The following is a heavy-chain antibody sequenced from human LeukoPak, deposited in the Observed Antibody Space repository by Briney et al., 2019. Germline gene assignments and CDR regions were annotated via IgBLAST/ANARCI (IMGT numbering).Heavy chain of an antibody. J-gene: IGHJ5*02. Sequence: PGGSLRLSCAASGFTFSSYEMNWVRQAPGKGLEWVSYISSSGSTIYYADSVKGRFTISRDSAKNSLYLQMNSLRAEDTAVYYCARGVSGWWDNWFDPWGQGTLVTVSS. CDR2: ISSSGSTI. D-gene: IGHD6-19*01. CDR1: GFTFSSYE. V-gene: IGHV3-48*03. CDR3: ARGVSGWWDNWFDP.